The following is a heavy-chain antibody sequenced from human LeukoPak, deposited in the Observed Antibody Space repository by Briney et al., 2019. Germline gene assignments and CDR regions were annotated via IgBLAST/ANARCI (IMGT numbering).Heavy chain of an antibody. D-gene: IGHD2-15*01. CDR2: ISAYNGNT. J-gene: IGHJ5*02. V-gene: IGHV1-18*01. CDR1: GYTFTSYG. CDR3: ARAAIVVVVAATQNNWFDP. Sequence: ASVKVSCKASGYTFTSYGISWVRQAPGQGLEWMGWISAYNGNTNYAQKLQGRVTMTTDTSTSTAYMELRGLRSDDTAVYYCARAAIVVVVAATQNNWFDPWGQGTLVTVSS.